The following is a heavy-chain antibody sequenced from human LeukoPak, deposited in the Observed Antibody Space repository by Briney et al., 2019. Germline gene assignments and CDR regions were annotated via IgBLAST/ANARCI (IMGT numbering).Heavy chain of an antibody. CDR3: ARLGGYYFGY. CDR2: IYYSGST. V-gene: IGHV4-59*01. Sequence: PSETLSLTCTVSGGSISGYYWSWIRQPPGKGLEWIGYIYYSGSTNYNPSLKSRVTLSLDTSKNQFSLKLTSVTAADAAVYYCARLGGYYFGYWGQGTLVAVSS. D-gene: IGHD3-22*01. CDR1: GGSISGYY. J-gene: IGHJ4*02.